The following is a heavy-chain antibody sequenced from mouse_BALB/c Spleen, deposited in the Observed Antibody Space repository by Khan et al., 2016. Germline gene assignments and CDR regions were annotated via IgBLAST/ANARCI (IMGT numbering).Heavy chain of an antibody. J-gene: IGHJ1*01. Sequence: EVQLVESGGGLVQPGGSLKLSCATSGFTFSDYYMYWVRQTPEKRLEWVAYISNGGDNTYYPDTVKGRFTISRDNAKNILYLKMSRLKSEDTAMYYCARHRRNYGSPWYFDVWGAGTTVTVSS. CDR1: GFTFSDYY. D-gene: IGHD1-1*01. CDR2: ISNGGDNT. V-gene: IGHV5-12*02. CDR3: ARHRRNYGSPWYFDV.